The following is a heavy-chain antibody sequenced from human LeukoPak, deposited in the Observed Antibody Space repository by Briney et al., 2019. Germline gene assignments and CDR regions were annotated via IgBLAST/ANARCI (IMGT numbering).Heavy chain of an antibody. Sequence: PGGSLRLSCAASGFTFSDYYMSWIRQAPGKGLEWVSYISSSGSTIYYADSVKGRFTISRDNAKNSLYLQMNSLRAEDTAVYYCARDRAMTQHDYYYYYYGMDVWGQGTTVTVSS. CDR1: GFTFSDYY. D-gene: IGHD5-18*01. V-gene: IGHV3-11*01. J-gene: IGHJ6*02. CDR2: ISSSGSTI. CDR3: ARDRAMTQHDYYYYYYGMDV.